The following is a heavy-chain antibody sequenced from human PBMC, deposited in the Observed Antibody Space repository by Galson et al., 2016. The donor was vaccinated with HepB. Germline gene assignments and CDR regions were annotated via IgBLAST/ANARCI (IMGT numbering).Heavy chain of an antibody. CDR3: ARFTQEWLDRVYYFDY. CDR1: GFTFGRYA. V-gene: IGHV3-23*01. Sequence: SLRPSCAASGFTFGRYAMSWVRQAPGKRLEWVSAISGDGGSTYYAGSVQVRFTSARDRSTNTMHRQMNSLRTDDTAVYYCARFTQEWLDRVYYFDYWGQGTLVTVSS. J-gene: IGHJ4*02. CDR2: ISGDGGST. D-gene: IGHD3-3*01.